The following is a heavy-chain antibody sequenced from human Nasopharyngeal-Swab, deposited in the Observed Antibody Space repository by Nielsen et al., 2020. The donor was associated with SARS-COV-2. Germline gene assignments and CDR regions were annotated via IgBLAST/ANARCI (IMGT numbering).Heavy chain of an antibody. CDR2: ISYDGSKK. D-gene: IGHD2-2*01. J-gene: IGHJ3*02. Sequence: WIRQPPGKGLEWVAIISYDGSKKYYADSVKGRFTISRDNSKNTLYLQMNNLRAEDTAVYHCVISSTSRYGDAIDIWGQGTMVTVSS. V-gene: IGHV3-30-3*01. CDR3: VISSTSRYGDAIDI.